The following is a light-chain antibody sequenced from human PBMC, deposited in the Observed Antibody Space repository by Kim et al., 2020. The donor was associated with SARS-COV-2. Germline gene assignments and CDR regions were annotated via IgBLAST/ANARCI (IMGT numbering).Light chain of an antibody. Sequence: ELTQPPSASGTPGQRVTISCSGSSSNIGTNYVFWYQQLPGTAPKLLIYRNNQRPSGVPDRFSGSKSGTSASLAISGLRSEDEADYYCAVWDDTLSGPNWVFGGGTQLTVL. V-gene: IGLV1-47*01. CDR1: SSNIGTNY. CDR2: RNN. CDR3: AVWDDTLSGPNWV. J-gene: IGLJ3*02.